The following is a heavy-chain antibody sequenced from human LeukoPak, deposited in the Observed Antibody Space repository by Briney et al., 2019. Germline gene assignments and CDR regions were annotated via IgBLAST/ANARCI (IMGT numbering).Heavy chain of an antibody. J-gene: IGHJ4*02. CDR2: IYYSGST. CDR3: ARQGIVGATIDY. V-gene: IGHV4-59*08. CDR1: GGSISSHY. D-gene: IGHD1-26*01. Sequence: SETLSLTCTVSGGSISSHYWSWIRQPPGKGLEWIGYIYYSGSTNYNPSLKSRVTISVDTSKNQFSLKLSSVTAADTAVYYCARQGIVGATIDYWGQGTLVTVSS.